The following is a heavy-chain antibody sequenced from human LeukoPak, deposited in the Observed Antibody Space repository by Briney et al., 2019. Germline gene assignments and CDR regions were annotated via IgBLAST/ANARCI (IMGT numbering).Heavy chain of an antibody. CDR3: ASFFCTSGLCYYLDY. V-gene: IGHV7-4-1*02. CDR1: GYTFTSNA. Sequence: ASVKVSCKASGYTFTSNALGWVRQAPGQGLEWMGWINTNTGNPTYAQGFTGRFVFSLDTADHTAFLQISSLEAEDTAVYYCASFFCTSGLCYYLDYWGEGTLVTVSS. D-gene: IGHD2-8*01. J-gene: IGHJ4*02. CDR2: INTNTGNP.